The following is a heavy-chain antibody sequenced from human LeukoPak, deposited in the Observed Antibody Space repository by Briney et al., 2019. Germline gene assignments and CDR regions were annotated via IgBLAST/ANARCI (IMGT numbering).Heavy chain of an antibody. CDR1: GGTFSSYA. D-gene: IGHD1-1*01. CDR3: ARGAGWKKGIDY. J-gene: IGHJ4*02. Sequence: GASVKVSCKASGGTFSSYAISWVRQAPGQGLEWMGGTIPIFGTANYAQKFQGRVTITADESTSTAYMELSSLRSEDTAVYYCARGAGWKKGIDYWGQGTLVTVSS. V-gene: IGHV1-69*13. CDR2: TIPIFGTA.